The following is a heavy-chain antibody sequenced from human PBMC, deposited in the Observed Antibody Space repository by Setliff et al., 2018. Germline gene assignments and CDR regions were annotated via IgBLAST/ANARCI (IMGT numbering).Heavy chain of an antibody. V-gene: IGHV4-34*01. D-gene: IGHD3-22*01. J-gene: IGHJ4*02. Sequence: PSETLSLSCAASGFTFSRNGMHWVRQPPGKGLEWIGEINHSGSTNYNPSLKSRVTISVDTSKNQFSLKVNSVTAADTAVYYCARGADYHDTSGYSHWGQGTLVTVSS. CDR2: INHSGST. CDR3: ARGADYHDTSGYSH. CDR1: GFTFSRNG.